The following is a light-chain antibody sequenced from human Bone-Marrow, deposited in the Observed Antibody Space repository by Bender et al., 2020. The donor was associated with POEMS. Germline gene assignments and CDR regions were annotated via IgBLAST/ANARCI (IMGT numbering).Light chain of an antibody. CDR1: NIETKR. CDR3: CSFAGNNWL. J-gene: IGLJ3*02. CDR2: DES. V-gene: IGLV3-21*02. Sequence: SYVLTQSPSVSVAPGQTARITCGGNNIETKRVHWYQQKPGQAPVLVVYDESDRPSGIPERFSGSKSGNTASLTISGLQAEDEADYYCCSFAGNNWLFGGGTKLTVL.